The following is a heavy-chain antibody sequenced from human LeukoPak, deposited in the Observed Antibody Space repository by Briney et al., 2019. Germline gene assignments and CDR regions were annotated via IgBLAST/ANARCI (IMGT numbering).Heavy chain of an antibody. CDR1: GYSFTTYD. V-gene: IGHV1-8*01. D-gene: IGHD2-15*01. J-gene: IGHJ6*02. CDR2: MNPKSGNT. Sequence: GTSVKVSCKASGYSFTTYDINWVRQATGQGLEWMGWMNPKSGNTGYGQKFQGRVTMTRSTAINTAYMELSSLRSEDTAVYYCARPLLTYCSGGSCSRYYYYGMDVWGQGTTVTVSS. CDR3: ARPLLTYCSGGSCSRYYYYGMDV.